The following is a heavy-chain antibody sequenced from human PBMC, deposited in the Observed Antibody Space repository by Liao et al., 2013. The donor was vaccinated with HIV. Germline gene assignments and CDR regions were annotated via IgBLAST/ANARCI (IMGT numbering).Heavy chain of an antibody. CDR1: GGSFSGYY. CDR3: AASQWLVPDY. CDR2: INHSGST. V-gene: IGHV4-34*01. Sequence: QVQLQQWGAGLLKPSETLSLTCAVYGGSFSGYYWSWIRQPPGKGLEWIGEINHSGSTNYNPSLKSRVTISVDTSKNQFSLKLSSVTAADTAVYYCAASQWLVPDYWGQGTLVTVSS. D-gene: IGHD6-19*01. J-gene: IGHJ4*02.